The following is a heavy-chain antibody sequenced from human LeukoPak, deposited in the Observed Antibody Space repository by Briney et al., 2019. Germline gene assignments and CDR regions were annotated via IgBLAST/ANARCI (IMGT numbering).Heavy chain of an antibody. J-gene: IGHJ4*02. CDR1: GGSISSGGYS. CDR3: ASRRAVTTSFDY. V-gene: IGHV4-30-2*01. CDR2: IYHSGST. D-gene: IGHD4-17*01. Sequence: PSETLSLTCAVTGGSISSGGYSWSWIRQPPGKGLEWIGYIYHSGSTYYNPSLKSRVTISVDRSKNQFSLKLSSVTAADTAVYYYASRRAVTTSFDYWGQGTLVTVSS.